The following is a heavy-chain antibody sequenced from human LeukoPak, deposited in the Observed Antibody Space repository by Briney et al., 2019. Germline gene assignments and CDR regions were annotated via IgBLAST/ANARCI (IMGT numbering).Heavy chain of an antibody. J-gene: IGHJ2*01. CDR3: TRDLGLRRMI. CDR1: GLSLSSNN. Sequence: GGSLSLSCAASGLSLSSNNMHWVRQTPGGGLEWLSYISAGSGTVFSADSVKGRFSISRDNARESLFLQVSSLRVEDTGVYYCTRDLGLRRMIWGRGTLVIVSS. CDR2: ISAGSGTV. V-gene: IGHV3-48*04.